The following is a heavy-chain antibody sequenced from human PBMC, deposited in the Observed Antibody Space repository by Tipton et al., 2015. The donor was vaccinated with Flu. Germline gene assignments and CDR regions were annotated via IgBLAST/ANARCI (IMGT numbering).Heavy chain of an antibody. V-gene: IGHV5-51*01. J-gene: IGHJ6*02. CDR3: ARQESLQSGYYAMGL. CDR2: IYPGDSHT. CDR1: GYTFINYW. D-gene: IGHD3-10*01. Sequence: MQLVQSGAEVKKPGESLKISCQTSGYTFINYWIGWLRQKPGQGLEWVGIIYPGDSHTRYGPSFQGQVTFSVHKAIDTAYLQWSSLKASDTAVYYGARQESLQSGYYAMGLWGQGTTVTVSS.